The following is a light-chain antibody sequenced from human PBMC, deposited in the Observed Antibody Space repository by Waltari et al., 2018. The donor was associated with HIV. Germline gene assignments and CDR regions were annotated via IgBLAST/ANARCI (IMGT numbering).Light chain of an antibody. CDR1: NLGTKS. Sequence: SYVLTQPHSVSVAPGQTASITCGGDNLGTKSVHWYQQTSGQAPVLVVSDNTDRPSGIPERFSGSNSGNTATLTLNRVEAGDEADYYCQVWDSTSDWVFGGGSKLTVL. CDR2: DNT. V-gene: IGLV3-21*02. J-gene: IGLJ3*02. CDR3: QVWDSTSDWV.